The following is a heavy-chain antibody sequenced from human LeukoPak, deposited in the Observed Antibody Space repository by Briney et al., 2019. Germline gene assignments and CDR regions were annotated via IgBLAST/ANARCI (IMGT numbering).Heavy chain of an antibody. V-gene: IGHV1-2*02. Sequence: ASVRVSCKASGYTFTDYYMHWVRQAPGQGLEWMGWINPKTGETTVAQKFQGKVTMTRDTSSNTAYLELSRLTSDDTAVYYCAREIANSVSCGVWGQGTLVTVSS. CDR2: INPKTGET. J-gene: IGHJ4*02. CDR3: AREIANSVSCGV. D-gene: IGHD2-21*01. CDR1: GYTFTDYY.